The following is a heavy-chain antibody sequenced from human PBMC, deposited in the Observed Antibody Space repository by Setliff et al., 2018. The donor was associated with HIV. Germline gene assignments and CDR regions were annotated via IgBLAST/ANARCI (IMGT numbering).Heavy chain of an antibody. CDR1: GFTFSSYA. CDR2: ISSSAGST. D-gene: IGHD4-17*01. Sequence: PGGSLRLSCAASGFTFSSYAMSWVRQTPGKGLEWVSFISSSAGSTYYSDSVKGRFTISRDNAKNSLYLQMDSLRVEDTTVYYCASFFGDYGYWGHGTQVTVSS. CDR3: ASFFGDYGY. V-gene: IGHV3-23*01. J-gene: IGHJ4*01.